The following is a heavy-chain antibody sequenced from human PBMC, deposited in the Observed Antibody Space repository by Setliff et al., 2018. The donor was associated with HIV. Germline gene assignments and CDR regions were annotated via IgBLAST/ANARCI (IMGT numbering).Heavy chain of an antibody. D-gene: IGHD3-10*01. CDR2: IRSKNFGGTP. V-gene: IGHV3-49*04. CDR1: GFTFGDYA. Sequence: GGSLRLSCTASGFTFGDYAMSWVRQAPGKGLEWVGFIRSKNFGGTPEYAASVRGRFTISRDDSKNIAYLQMNNLKTEDTAVYYCSEDEFGSGILFDCWGQGTLVTVSS. J-gene: IGHJ4*02. CDR3: SEDEFGSGILFDC.